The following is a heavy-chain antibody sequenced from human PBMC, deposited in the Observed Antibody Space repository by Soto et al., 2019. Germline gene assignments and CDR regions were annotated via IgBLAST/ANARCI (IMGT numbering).Heavy chain of an antibody. CDR1: GFTFSNAW. V-gene: IGHV3-15*07. CDR2: IKSKTDGGTT. Sequence: GGSLRLSCAASGFTFSNAWMNWVRQAPGKGLEWVGRIKSKTDGGTTDYAAPVKGRFTISRDDSKNTLYLQMNSLKTEDTAVYYCTTDDPPHQSYGGNYYYYGMDIWGQGTTVNVSS. CDR3: TTDDPPHQSYGGNYYYYGMDI. J-gene: IGHJ6*02. D-gene: IGHD4-17*01.